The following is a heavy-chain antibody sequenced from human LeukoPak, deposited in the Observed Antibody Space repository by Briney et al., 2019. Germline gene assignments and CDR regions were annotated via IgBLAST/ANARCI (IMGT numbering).Heavy chain of an antibody. CDR2: INANSGTT. D-gene: IGHD6-19*01. CDR3: AKPIGGGLAVTADWFHP. V-gene: IGHV3-23*01. Sequence: GGSLRLSCTASGFSFSVYAMSWLRQPPGKGLEWVSTINANSGTTSYAASVRGRFTISRDNSKNTLYLQLNTLRADDTATYYCAKPIGGGLAVTADWFHPWGQGTLVVVSS. CDR1: GFSFSVYA. J-gene: IGHJ5*01.